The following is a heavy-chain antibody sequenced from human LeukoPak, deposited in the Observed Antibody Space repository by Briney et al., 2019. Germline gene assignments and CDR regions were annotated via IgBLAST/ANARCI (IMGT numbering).Heavy chain of an antibody. Sequence: ASVKVSCKASRYTFTSYDINWVRQATGQGLEWMGWMNPNSGNTGYAQKFQGRVTMTRNTSISTAYMELSSLRSEDTAVYYCARRPLYCSSTSCYLNWFDPWGQGTLVTVSS. CDR2: MNPNSGNT. CDR3: ARRPLYCSSTSCYLNWFDP. CDR1: RYTFTSYD. J-gene: IGHJ5*02. D-gene: IGHD2-2*01. V-gene: IGHV1-8*01.